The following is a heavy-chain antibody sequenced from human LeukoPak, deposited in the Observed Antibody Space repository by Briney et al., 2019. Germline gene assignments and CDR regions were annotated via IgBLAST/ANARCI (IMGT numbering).Heavy chain of an antibody. CDR1: GFTFSSYG. CDR2: VWYDGSNE. D-gene: IGHD6-13*01. Sequence: GGSLRLSCAASGFTFSSYGMHWVRQAPGKGLEWVAVVWYDGSNEYYADSGKGRFTISRDNSKNTLYLQMNSLRAEDTAVYYCARGRIAAAGTGGMDVWAKGPRSPSP. CDR3: ARGRIAAAGTGGMDV. J-gene: IGHJ6*02. V-gene: IGHV3-33*08.